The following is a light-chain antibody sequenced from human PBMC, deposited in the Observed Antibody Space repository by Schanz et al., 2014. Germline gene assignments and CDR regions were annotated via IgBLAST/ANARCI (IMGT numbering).Light chain of an antibody. J-gene: IGKJ1*01. CDR2: AAS. CDR1: QTISNN. V-gene: IGKV3-20*01. Sequence: EVVMTQSPDTLSVSPGERATLSCRASQTISNNLAWYQQKPGQAPRLLIHAASTRATGIADRFSGSASGTDFTLTISRLEPEDFAVYYCQQYGSSPWTFGQGTKVEMK. CDR3: QQYGSSPWT.